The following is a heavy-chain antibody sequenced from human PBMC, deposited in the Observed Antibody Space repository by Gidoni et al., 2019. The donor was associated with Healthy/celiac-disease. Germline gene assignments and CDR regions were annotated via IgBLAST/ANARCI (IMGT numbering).Heavy chain of an antibody. CDR2: ISWNSGSI. J-gene: IGHJ4*02. CDR1: GFTFDDYA. CDR3: AKGSTAMVEG. V-gene: IGHV3-9*01. Sequence: EVQLVESGGGWVQPGRSLRLPCAASGFTFDDYAMHWVRQAPGKGLEWVSGISWNSGSIGYADSVKGRFTISRDNAKNSLYLQMNSLRAEDTALYYCAKGSTAMVEGWGQGTLVTVSS. D-gene: IGHD5-18*01.